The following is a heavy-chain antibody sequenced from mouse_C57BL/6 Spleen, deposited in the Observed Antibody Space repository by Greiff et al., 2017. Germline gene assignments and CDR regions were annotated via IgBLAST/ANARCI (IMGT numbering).Heavy chain of an antibody. Sequence: VQLQQSDAELVKPGASVKISCKVSGYTFTDHTIHWMKQRPEQGLEWIGYIYPRDGSPKYNEKFKGKATLTADQSSSTAYMQLNSLTSEDSAVYFCAREVYYYGSSYAFDYWGQGTTLTVSS. CDR2: IYPRDGSP. V-gene: IGHV1-78*01. J-gene: IGHJ2*01. D-gene: IGHD1-1*01. CDR3: AREVYYYGSSYAFDY. CDR1: GYTFTDHT.